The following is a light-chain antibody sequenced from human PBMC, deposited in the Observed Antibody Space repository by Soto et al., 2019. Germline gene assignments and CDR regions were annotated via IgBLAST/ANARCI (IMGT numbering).Light chain of an antibody. CDR2: YAS. Sequence: AIRMTQSPLSLSASVGDRVTITCWASQGISSYLAWFQQRPSKAPKLFIYYASSLQSGVPSRFSGSGSGTDCTLTISSLQPEDFATYYCQQYYGTPRTFGQGTKVEIK. CDR1: QGISSY. J-gene: IGKJ1*01. V-gene: IGKV1D-43*01. CDR3: QQYYGTPRT.